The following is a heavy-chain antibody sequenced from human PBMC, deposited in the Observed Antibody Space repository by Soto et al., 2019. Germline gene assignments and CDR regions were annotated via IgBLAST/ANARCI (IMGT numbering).Heavy chain of an antibody. Sequence: SETLSLTCAASGGSISSGGYSWSWIRQPPGKGLEWIGYIYHSGSTYYNPSLKSRVTISVDRSKNQFSLKLSSVTAADTAVYYCARGRTVTPDYWGQGTLVTVSS. J-gene: IGHJ4*02. CDR1: GGSISSGGYS. CDR3: ARGRTVTPDY. V-gene: IGHV4-30-2*01. CDR2: IYHSGST. D-gene: IGHD4-17*01.